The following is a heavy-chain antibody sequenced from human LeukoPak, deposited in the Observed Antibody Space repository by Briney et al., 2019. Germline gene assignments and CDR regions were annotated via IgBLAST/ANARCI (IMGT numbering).Heavy chain of an antibody. V-gene: IGHV1-2*02. D-gene: IGHD3-10*01. CDR2: INPNSGGT. Sequence: ASVKVSCKASGYTFTGYYMHWVRQAPGQGLEWMGWINPNSGGTNYAQKFQGRVTMTRDTSISTAYMELSRLRSDDTAVYYCARVDGSGSLGYYYYYYMDVWGKGTTVTVSS. CDR3: ARVDGSGSLGYYYYYYMDV. CDR1: GYTFTGYY. J-gene: IGHJ6*03.